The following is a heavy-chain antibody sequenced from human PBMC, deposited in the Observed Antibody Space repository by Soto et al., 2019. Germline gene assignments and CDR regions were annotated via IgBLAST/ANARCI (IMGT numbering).Heavy chain of an antibody. V-gene: IGHV1-18*01. D-gene: IGHD3-9*01. Sequence: ASVKVSRKASGYSYTSYGISWLRQAPGQGLEWMGWISAYNGNTNYAQKLQGRVTMTTDTSTSTAYMELRSLRSDDTAVYYCARVDYDILTGYINWFDPWGQGTLVTVSS. CDR2: ISAYNGNT. J-gene: IGHJ5*02. CDR3: ARVDYDILTGYINWFDP. CDR1: GYSYTSYG.